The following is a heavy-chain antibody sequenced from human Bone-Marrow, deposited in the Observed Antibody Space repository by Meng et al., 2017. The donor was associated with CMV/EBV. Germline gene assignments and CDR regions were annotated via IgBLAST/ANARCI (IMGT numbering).Heavy chain of an antibody. Sequence: GESLKISCAASGFTFSSYGMHWVRQAPGKGLEWVAFIRYDGSNKYYADSVKGRFTISRDNSKNTLYLQMNSLRAEDTAVYCCAKDPVYRANPGVYFDYWGQGTLVTVSS. J-gene: IGHJ4*02. D-gene: IGHD3-16*02. V-gene: IGHV3-30*02. CDR3: AKDPVYRANPGVYFDY. CDR2: IRYDGSNK. CDR1: GFTFSSYG.